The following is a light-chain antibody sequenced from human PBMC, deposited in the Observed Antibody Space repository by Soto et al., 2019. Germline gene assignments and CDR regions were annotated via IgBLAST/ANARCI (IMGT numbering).Light chain of an antibody. Sequence: QSVLTQPASVSGSPGQSITISCSGTSSDVGSYNLVSWYQHHPGKAPKVMIHEGSKRPSGVSNRFSGSKSGNTASLTISGLQAEDEADYYCCAYAGRDTDVFGTGTKLTVL. CDR3: CAYAGRDTDV. CDR2: EGS. CDR1: SSDVGSYNL. V-gene: IGLV2-23*01. J-gene: IGLJ1*01.